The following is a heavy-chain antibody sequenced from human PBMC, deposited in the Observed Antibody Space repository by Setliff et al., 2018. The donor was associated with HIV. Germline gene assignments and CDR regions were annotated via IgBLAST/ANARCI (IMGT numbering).Heavy chain of an antibody. D-gene: IGHD3-3*01. J-gene: IGHJ4*02. V-gene: IGHV4-4*07. CDR1: GDSLNTYY. Sequence: PSETLSLTCNVSGDSLNTYYWSWIRQSGGKGLEWIGRIYASGKTTFNPSLKSRVRMSVDTSKNQFSLKLTSVTASDTAVYYCARGNNDSESFDYWGQGALVTVSS. CDR3: ARGNNDSESFDY. CDR2: IYASGKT.